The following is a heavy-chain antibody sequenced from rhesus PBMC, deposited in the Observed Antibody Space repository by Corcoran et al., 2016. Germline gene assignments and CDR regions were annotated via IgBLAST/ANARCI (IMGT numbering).Heavy chain of an antibody. CDR1: GGSISSNY. V-gene: IGHV4-147*01. J-gene: IGHJ5-2*02. Sequence: QVQLQESGPGLVKPSETLSLTCAVSGGSISSNYWSWIRQSPGTGLEWIGYFYGGSGSTRYNPSLKSRCTSSTDTSKNQFSLKLSSVTAADTAVYYCARYDYGSNSNSLDVWGRGVLVTVSS. CDR3: ARYDYGSNSNSLDV. CDR2: FYGGSGST. D-gene: IGHD4-29*01.